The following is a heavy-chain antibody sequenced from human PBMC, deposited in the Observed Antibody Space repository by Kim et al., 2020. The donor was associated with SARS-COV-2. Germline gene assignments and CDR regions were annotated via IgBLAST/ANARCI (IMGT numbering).Heavy chain of an antibody. V-gene: IGHV3-21*01. Sequence: GGSLRLSCAASGFTFSSYSMNWVRQAPGKGLEWVSSISSSSSYIYYADSVKGRFTISRDNAKNSLYLQMNSLRAEDTAVYYCARGSSKKNWFDPWGQGTLVTVSS. CDR2: ISSSSSYI. CDR3: ARGSSKKNWFDP. CDR1: GFTFSSYS. J-gene: IGHJ5*02. D-gene: IGHD2-15*01.